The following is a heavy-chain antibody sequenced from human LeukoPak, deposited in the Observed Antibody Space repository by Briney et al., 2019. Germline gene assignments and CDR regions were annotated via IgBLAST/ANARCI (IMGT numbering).Heavy chain of an antibody. CDR3: ARDRDSGYSYGSIQYYYGMDV. V-gene: IGHV3-33*01. D-gene: IGHD5-18*01. CDR1: GFTFSSYS. Sequence: HPGRSLRLSCAASGFTFSSYSMHWVRQAPGKGLEWVAVIWYDGSNKYYADSVKCRFTISRDNSKNTLYLQMNSLRAEDTAVYYCARDRDSGYSYGSIQYYYGMDVWGQGTTVTVSS. CDR2: IWYDGSNK. J-gene: IGHJ6*02.